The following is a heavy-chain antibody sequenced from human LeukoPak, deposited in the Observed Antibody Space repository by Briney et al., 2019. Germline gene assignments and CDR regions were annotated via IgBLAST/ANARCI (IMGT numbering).Heavy chain of an antibody. J-gene: IGHJ4*02. CDR2: ISAYNGNT. V-gene: IGHV1-18*01. CDR3: SRRVDTAMETTDY. Sequence: GASVKVSCKVSGYTFTSYGISWVRLAPGQGLEWTGWISAYNGNTNYAQKLQGRVTMTTDTSTSTAYMELRSLRSDDTAVYYCSRRVDTAMETTDYWGQGTLVTVSS. D-gene: IGHD5-18*01. CDR1: GYTFTSYG.